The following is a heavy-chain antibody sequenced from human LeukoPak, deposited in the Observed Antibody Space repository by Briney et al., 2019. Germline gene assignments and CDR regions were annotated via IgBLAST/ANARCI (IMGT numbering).Heavy chain of an antibody. CDR1: GYTFTSYG. Sequence: GASVKVSCKASGYTFTSYGISWVRQAPGQGLEWMGWISAYNGNTNYAQKLQGRVTMTTDTSTSTAYMELRSLRSDDTAVYYCARDRDIAAAGTMSSWGQGTLVTVSS. CDR2: ISAYNGNT. CDR3: ARDRDIAAAGTMSS. D-gene: IGHD6-13*01. V-gene: IGHV1-18*01. J-gene: IGHJ5*02.